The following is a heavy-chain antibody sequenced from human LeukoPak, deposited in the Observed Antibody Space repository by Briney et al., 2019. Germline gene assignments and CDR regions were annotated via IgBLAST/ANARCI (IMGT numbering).Heavy chain of an antibody. Sequence: ASVKVSCKASGYTFTSYGISWVRQAPGQGLEWMGWISAYNGNTNYAQKLQGRVTMTTDTSTSTAYMELRSLRSDDTAVYYCARDCHKYDFWSGYFCDAFDIWGQGTMVTVSS. J-gene: IGHJ3*02. CDR2: ISAYNGNT. D-gene: IGHD3-3*01. CDR3: ARDCHKYDFWSGYFCDAFDI. V-gene: IGHV1-18*01. CDR1: GYTFTSYG.